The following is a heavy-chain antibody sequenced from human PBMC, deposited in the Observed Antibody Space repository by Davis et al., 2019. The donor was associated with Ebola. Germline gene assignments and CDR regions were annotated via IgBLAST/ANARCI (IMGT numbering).Heavy chain of an antibody. D-gene: IGHD3-16*01. CDR1: GFTFTDYA. CDR2: MSGNGVSI. J-gene: IGHJ4*02. V-gene: IGHV3-23*01. CDR3: ARARAYNPNHDWDFDY. Sequence: PGGSLRLSCAASGFTFTDYAMNWVRQAPGKGLEWVSSMSGNGVSISYADSVKGRFTISRDDAKNTMYLQMSSLRVDDTAVYYCARARAYNPNHDWDFDYWGQGTLVTVSS.